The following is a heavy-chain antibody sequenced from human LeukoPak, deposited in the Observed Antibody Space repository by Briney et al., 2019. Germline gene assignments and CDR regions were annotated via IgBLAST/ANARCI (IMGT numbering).Heavy chain of an antibody. V-gene: IGHV4-59*01. D-gene: IGHD3-22*01. CDR1: GGSISSCY. Sequence: SETLSLTCTVSGGSISSCYWSWIRQPPGKGLEWIGYIYYSGSTNYNPSLKSRVTISVDTSKNQFSLKLSSVTAADTAVYYCARERYYDSSGYYYNWFDPWGQGTLVTVSS. J-gene: IGHJ5*02. CDR2: IYYSGST. CDR3: ARERYYDSSGYYYNWFDP.